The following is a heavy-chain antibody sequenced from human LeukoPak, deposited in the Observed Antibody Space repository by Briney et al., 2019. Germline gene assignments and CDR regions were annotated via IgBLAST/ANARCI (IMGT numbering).Heavy chain of an antibody. CDR1: GYTFTGYC. D-gene: IGHD3-9*01. J-gene: IGHJ4*02. V-gene: IGHV1-2*04. CDR2: INPNSGGT. Sequence: GASEKVSCKASGYTFTGYCMHWVRQAPGQGLEWMGWINPNSGGTNYAQKFQGWVTMTRDTSTSTAYMELRSLRSDDTAVYYCARGLLYYDILTGYYPHYFDYWGQGTLVTVSS. CDR3: ARGLLYYDILTGYYPHYFDY.